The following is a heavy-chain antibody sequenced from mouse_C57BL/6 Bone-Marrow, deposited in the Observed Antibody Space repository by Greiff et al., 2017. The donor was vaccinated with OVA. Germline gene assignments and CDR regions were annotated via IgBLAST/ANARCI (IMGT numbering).Heavy chain of an antibody. J-gene: IGHJ2*01. CDR1: GYTFTSYW. D-gene: IGHD2-3*01. Sequence: QVQLQQPGAELVRPGSSVKLSCKASGYTFTSYWMHWVKQRPIQGLEWIGNIDPSDSETHYNQKFKDKATLTVDKSTSTASMQLSSLTSEDSAVYYCARDDGYTLYYFDYWGQGTTLTVSS. CDR2: IDPSDSET. V-gene: IGHV1-52*01. CDR3: ARDDGYTLYYFDY.